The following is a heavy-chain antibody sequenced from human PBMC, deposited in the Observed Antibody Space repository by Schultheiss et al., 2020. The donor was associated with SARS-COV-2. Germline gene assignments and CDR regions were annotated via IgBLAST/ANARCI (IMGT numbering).Heavy chain of an antibody. CDR2: ISYDGSKK. V-gene: IGHV3-30*18. D-gene: IGHD4-17*01. CDR1: GFTFSSYG. CDR3: AKDPTTVTTPRYYYGMDV. Sequence: GGSLRLSCAASGFTFSSYGMHWVRQAPGKGLEWVAVISYDGSKKYYADSVKGRFTISRDNSKNTLYLQMNSLRAEDTAVYYCAKDPTTVTTPRYYYGMDVWGQGTTVTVSS. J-gene: IGHJ6*02.